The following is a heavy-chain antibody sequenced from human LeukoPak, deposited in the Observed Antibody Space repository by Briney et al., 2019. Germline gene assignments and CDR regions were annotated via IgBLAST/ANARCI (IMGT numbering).Heavy chain of an antibody. CDR3: ARNMGYTYGSDAFDI. J-gene: IGHJ3*02. D-gene: IGHD5-18*01. Sequence: PSETLSLTCTASGGSIRNHYWSWIRQPPGKGLEWIGYIYYSEATNYNPSLKRRVTISLGTSQQQFSLKLSSVTAADTAVYYCARNMGYTYGSDAFDIWGPGTVVTVSS. V-gene: IGHV4-59*11. CDR1: GGSIRNHY. CDR2: IYYSEAT.